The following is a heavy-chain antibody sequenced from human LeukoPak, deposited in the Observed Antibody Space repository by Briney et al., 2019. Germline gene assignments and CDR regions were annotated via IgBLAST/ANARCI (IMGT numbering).Heavy chain of an antibody. Sequence: KTSETLSLTCSVSGDSVPAYYWNWIRQATGKGLEWIGYVSHDGTTNYTPSLRSRVVMSVDTANNTISLSLTSVTAADTGVYYCASLDCQGVVGCYNHWGRGTPVTVS. CDR3: ASLDCQGVVGCYNH. CDR1: GDSVPAYY. J-gene: IGHJ5*02. V-gene: IGHV4-59*08. CDR2: VSHDGTT. D-gene: IGHD3/OR15-3a*01.